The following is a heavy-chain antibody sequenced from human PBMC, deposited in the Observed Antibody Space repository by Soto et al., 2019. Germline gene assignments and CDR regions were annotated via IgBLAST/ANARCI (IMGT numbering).Heavy chain of an antibody. CDR2: MYPSGSS. Sequence: QVQLQESGPGLVKPSGTLSLTCTVSGGSISTTNWWSWFRQPPGKGLEWIGDMYPSGSSNYNPSLNSRVTTSLHTSKNHFSLKLSSLTAADTAMYYCAREGFDHRTDLCGQGIQVTVSS. CDR1: GGSISTTNW. CDR3: AREGFDHRTDL. V-gene: IGHV4-4*02. J-gene: IGHJ5*02.